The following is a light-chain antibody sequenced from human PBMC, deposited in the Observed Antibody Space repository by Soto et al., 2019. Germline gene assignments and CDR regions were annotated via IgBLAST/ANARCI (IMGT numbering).Light chain of an antibody. J-gene: IGKJ5*01. CDR1: KSGLYDSNNKNY. Sequence: DIVMTQSPDSLAVSMGERATINCKSSKSGLYDSNNKNYLAWYQHKPGQAPRLLISGASRRATGIPDRFSGGGSGTDFTLTISRLEPEDFALYYCRQHDILPITFGQGTRLEIK. CDR3: RQHDILPIT. CDR2: GAS. V-gene: IGKV4-1*01.